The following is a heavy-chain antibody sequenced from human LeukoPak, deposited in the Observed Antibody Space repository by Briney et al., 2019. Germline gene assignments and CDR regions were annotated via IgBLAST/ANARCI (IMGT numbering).Heavy chain of an antibody. J-gene: IGHJ3*02. Sequence: KASETLSLTCTVSGGSISSGDYYWSWIRQPPGKGLEWIGYIYYSGSTYYNPSLKSRVTISVDTSKNQFSLKLSSVTAADTAVYYCARVSRREDAFDIWGQGTMVTVSS. CDR1: GGSISSGDYY. D-gene: IGHD1-26*01. V-gene: IGHV4-30-4*01. CDR3: ARVSRREDAFDI. CDR2: IYYSGST.